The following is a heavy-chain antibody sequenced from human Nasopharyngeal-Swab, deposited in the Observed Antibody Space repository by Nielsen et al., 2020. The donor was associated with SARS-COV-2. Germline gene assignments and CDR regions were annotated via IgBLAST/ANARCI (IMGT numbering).Heavy chain of an antibody. Sequence: GESLKISYKGSGYSFTSYWIGWVRQMPGKGLEWMGIIYPGDSDTRYSPSFQGQVTISADKSISTAYLQWSSLKASDTAMYYCARRGSGSHGYYYGMDVWGQGTTVTVSS. CDR3: ARRGSGSHGYYYGMDV. V-gene: IGHV5-51*01. CDR2: IYPGDSDT. J-gene: IGHJ6*02. CDR1: GYSFTSYW. D-gene: IGHD1-26*01.